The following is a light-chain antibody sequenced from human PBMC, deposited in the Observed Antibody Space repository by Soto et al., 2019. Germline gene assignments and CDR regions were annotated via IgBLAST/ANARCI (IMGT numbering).Light chain of an antibody. CDR3: QTWGTGIVV. J-gene: IGLJ2*01. CDR1: SGHSSYA. Sequence: QSVLTQSPSASASLGASVKLTCTLSSGHSSYAIAWHQQQPEKGPRYLMKLNSDGSHSKGDGIPDRFSGSSSGPERYLTISCLQSEDEADYYCQTWGTGIVVFGGGTKLTVL. V-gene: IGLV4-69*01. CDR2: LNSDGSH.